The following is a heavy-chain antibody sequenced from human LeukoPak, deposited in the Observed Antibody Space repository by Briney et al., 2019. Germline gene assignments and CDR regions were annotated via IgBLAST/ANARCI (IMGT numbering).Heavy chain of an antibody. CDR3: ARWDILTGTFDY. CDR2: INHSGST. D-gene: IGHD3-9*01. Sequence: SETLSLTCAVYGGSFSGYYRSWIRQPPGKGLEWIGEINHSGSTNYNPSLKSRVTIPVDTSKSQFSLKLSSVTAADTAVYYCARWDILTGTFDYWGQGTLVTVSS. J-gene: IGHJ4*02. V-gene: IGHV4-34*01. CDR1: GGSFSGYY.